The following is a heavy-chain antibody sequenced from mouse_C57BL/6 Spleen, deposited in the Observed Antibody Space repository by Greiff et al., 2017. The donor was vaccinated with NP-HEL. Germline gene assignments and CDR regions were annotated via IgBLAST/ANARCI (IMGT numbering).Heavy chain of an antibody. J-gene: IGHJ4*01. D-gene: IGHD2-4*01. V-gene: IGHV3-6*01. CDR2: ISYDGSN. Sequence: EVQLQESGPGLVKPSQSLSLTCSVTGYSITSGYYWNWIRQFPGNKLEWMGYISYDGSNNYNPSLKNRISITRDTSKNQFFLKLNSVTTEDTATYYCARVDYDKNYAMDYWGQGTSVTVSS. CDR3: ARVDYDKNYAMDY. CDR1: GYSITSGYY.